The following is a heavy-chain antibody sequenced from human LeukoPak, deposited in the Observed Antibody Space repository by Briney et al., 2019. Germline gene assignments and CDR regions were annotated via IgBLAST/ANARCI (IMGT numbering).Heavy chain of an antibody. CDR1: GFTFSSYA. J-gene: IGHJ5*02. V-gene: IGHV3-23*01. Sequence: GGSLRLSCAASGFTFSSYAMSWVRQAPGKGLEWVSAISGSGGSTYYADSVKGRFTISRGNSKNTLYLQMNSLRAEDTAVYYCAKDPGVVVAATGWFDPWGQGTLVTVSS. CDR3: AKDPGVVVAATGWFDP. D-gene: IGHD2-15*01. CDR2: ISGSGGST.